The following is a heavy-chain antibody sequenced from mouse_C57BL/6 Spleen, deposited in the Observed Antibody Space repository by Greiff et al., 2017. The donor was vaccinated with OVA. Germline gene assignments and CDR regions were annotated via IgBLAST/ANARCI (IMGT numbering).Heavy chain of an antibody. V-gene: IGHV3-6*01. Sequence: EVQLQESGPGLVKPSQSLSLTCSVTGYSITSGYYWTWIRQFPGNKLEWMGYISYDGSNNYNPSLKNRISITRDTSKNQFFLKLNSVTTEDTATYYCARDYYGSRNWYFDVWGTGTTVTVSS. J-gene: IGHJ1*03. CDR1: GYSITSGYY. CDR2: ISYDGSN. D-gene: IGHD1-1*01. CDR3: ARDYYGSRNWYFDV.